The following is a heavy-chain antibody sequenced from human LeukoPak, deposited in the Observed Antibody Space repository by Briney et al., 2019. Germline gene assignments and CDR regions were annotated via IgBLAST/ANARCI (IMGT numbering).Heavy chain of an antibody. J-gene: IGHJ6*03. Sequence: SETLSLTCAVYGGSFSGYYWSWIRQPPGKGLEWIGEINHSGSTNYNPSLKSRVTISVDTSKNQFSLKLSSVTAADTAVYYCARRSSKWLAPYYYYYMDVWGKGTTVTISS. CDR2: INHSGST. V-gene: IGHV4-34*01. CDR1: GGSFSGYY. D-gene: IGHD6-19*01. CDR3: ARRSSKWLAPYYYYYMDV.